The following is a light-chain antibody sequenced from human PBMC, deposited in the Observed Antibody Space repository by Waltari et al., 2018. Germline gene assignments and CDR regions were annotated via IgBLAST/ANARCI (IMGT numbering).Light chain of an antibody. CDR3: QQRSNWPRVT. CDR1: QSVSSY. J-gene: IGKJ4*01. Sequence: EIVLTQSPATLSLSPGERATLSCSASQSVSSYLAWYQQKPGQAPRLLIYDASNRATGIPARFSGSGSGTDFTLTISSLEPEDFAVYYCQQRSNWPRVTFGGGTKVEIK. V-gene: IGKV3-11*01. CDR2: DAS.